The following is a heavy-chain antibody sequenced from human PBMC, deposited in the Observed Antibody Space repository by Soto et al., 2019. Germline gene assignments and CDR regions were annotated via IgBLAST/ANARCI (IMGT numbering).Heavy chain of an antibody. D-gene: IGHD2-21*02. V-gene: IGHV1-18*01. CDR3: ARDKVVTAPYYYYGMDV. Sequence: QVQLVQSGAEVKKPGASVKVSCKASGYTFTSYGISWVRQAPGQGLEWMGWISAYNGNTNYAQKLQGRVTMTTDTSTSTAYMELRSLRSDDTALYYCARDKVVTAPYYYYGMDVWGQGTTVTVSS. CDR1: GYTFTSYG. CDR2: ISAYNGNT. J-gene: IGHJ6*02.